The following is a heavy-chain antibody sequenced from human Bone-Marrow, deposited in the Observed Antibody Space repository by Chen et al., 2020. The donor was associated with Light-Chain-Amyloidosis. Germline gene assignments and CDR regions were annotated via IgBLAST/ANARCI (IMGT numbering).Heavy chain of an antibody. CDR2: ISASGGTT. CDR1: GFTFKNYD. J-gene: IGHJ6*02. CDR3: ARGALSGWIYYGLDV. D-gene: IGHD6-19*01. Sequence: EVLLVESGGGLIQPGGSLRVSCAGSGFTFKNYDMNWVRQAPGKGLEWISYISASGGTTHYEESVRGRFTISRDNAKNSLDLEMNSLRVEDTAVYYCARGALSGWIYYGLDVWGQGTTVTVSS. V-gene: IGHV3-48*03.